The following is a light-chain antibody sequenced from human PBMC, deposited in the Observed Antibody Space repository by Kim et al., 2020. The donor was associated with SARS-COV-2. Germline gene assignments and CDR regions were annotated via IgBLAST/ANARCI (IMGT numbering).Light chain of an antibody. CDR3: QSYDDRQRSWV. J-gene: IGLJ3*02. Sequence: VTISGTRSRGDNDNNFVHWYQHQPRRPPITMISEDNQRNSGVPDRFSGSIDSSADTASLTISGLTTEDEADYYCQSYDDRQRSWVFGGGTQLTVL. CDR1: RGDNDNNF. CDR2: EDN. V-gene: IGLV6-57*01.